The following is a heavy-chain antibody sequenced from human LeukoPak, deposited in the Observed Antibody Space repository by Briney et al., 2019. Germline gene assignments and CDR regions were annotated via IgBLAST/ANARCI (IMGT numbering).Heavy chain of an antibody. CDR3: ARQPNIVVVDNWFDP. Sequence: PSETLSLTCTVSGGSITSSGFYWGWIRQPPGKGLEWIGNIYYGGSAYYNPSLKSRVTISVDTSKNQFSLKLSSVTAADTAVYYCARQPNIVVVDNWFDPWGQETLVAVSS. CDR1: GGSITSSGFY. CDR2: IYYGGSA. J-gene: IGHJ5*02. D-gene: IGHD2-15*01. V-gene: IGHV4-39*07.